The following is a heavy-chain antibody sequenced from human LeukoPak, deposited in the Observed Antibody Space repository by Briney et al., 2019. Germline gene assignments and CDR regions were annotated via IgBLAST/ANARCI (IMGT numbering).Heavy chain of an antibody. D-gene: IGHD5-18*01. CDR2: IYYSGST. CDR3: VRDLLDTSMVHYWYFDL. J-gene: IGHJ2*01. V-gene: IGHV4-61*01. Sequence: PSETLSLTCTVSGGSVSSGSYYWSWIRQPPGKGLEWIGYIYYSGSTNYNPSLKSRVTVSVDTSKNQFSLKLSSVTAADTAVYYCVRDLLDTSMVHYWYFDLWGRGTLVTVSS. CDR1: GGSVSSGSYY.